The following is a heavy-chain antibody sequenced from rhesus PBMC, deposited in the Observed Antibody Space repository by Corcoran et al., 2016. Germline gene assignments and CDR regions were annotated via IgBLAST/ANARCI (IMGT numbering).Heavy chain of an antibody. CDR2: IGGSSGRT. D-gene: IGHD1-44*01. CDR3: ARDRLTTDY. V-gene: IGHV4-127*01. J-gene: IGHJ4*01. Sequence: QVQLQESGPGLVKPSENLSLTCAVSGYSIRSAYGWSCIRPPPGQGLEWLGGIGGSSGRTNYNPSLRSRGTISKDTSKNQGSRRRRSVTAADTAVYDCARDRLTTDYWGQGVLVTVSS. CDR1: GYSIRSAYG.